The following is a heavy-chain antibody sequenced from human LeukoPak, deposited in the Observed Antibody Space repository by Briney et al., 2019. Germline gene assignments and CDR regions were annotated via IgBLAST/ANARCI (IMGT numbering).Heavy chain of an antibody. CDR1: GFTFSSHS. J-gene: IGHJ3*02. D-gene: IGHD4-17*01. V-gene: IGHV3-48*04. Sequence: GGSLRLSCAASGFTFSSHSMNWVRQAPGKGLDWLSYISGPSNTIYYADSVKGRFTISRDNARNSVYLQMNSLRAGDTAVYYCVRRGPTTVTTHDAFDIWGQGTMVTVSS. CDR2: ISGPSNTI. CDR3: VRRGPTTVTTHDAFDI.